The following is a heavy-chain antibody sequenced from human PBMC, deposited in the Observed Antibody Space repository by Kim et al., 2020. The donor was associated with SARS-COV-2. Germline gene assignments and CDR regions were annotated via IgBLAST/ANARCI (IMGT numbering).Heavy chain of an antibody. CDR3: ARDPRVIEGYFDY. D-gene: IGHD2-21*01. Sequence: YYAESVKGRLTSSRDNSKNTLYLQMDSLRAEDTAMYYCARDPRVIEGYFDYWGQGALVTVSS. V-gene: IGHV3-33*01. J-gene: IGHJ4*02.